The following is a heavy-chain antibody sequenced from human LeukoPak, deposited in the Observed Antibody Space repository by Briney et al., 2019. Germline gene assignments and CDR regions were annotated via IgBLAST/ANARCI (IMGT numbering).Heavy chain of an antibody. Sequence: GESLRLSCAASGFTFSSYSMNWVRQAPGKGLEWVSYIRGSDTTIYYADSVKGRFTISTDNAKNSLYLQMNSLRDEDTAVYYCARDAQWAFDFWGQGTMVTVPS. CDR3: ARDAQWAFDF. V-gene: IGHV3-48*02. CDR2: IRGSDTTI. J-gene: IGHJ3*01. CDR1: GFTFSSYS. D-gene: IGHD6-19*01.